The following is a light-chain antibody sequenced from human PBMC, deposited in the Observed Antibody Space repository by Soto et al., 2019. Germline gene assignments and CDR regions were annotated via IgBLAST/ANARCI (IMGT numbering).Light chain of an antibody. CDR2: DVS. J-gene: IGLJ1*01. CDR1: SSDVGGYNY. V-gene: IGLV2-14*01. CDR3: SSFTSGSTLYV. Sequence: QSALTQPASVSGSPGQSLTISCTGTSSDVGGYNYVSWYQQHPGKAPKLMIYDVSNRPSGVSNRFSGSKSGNTASLTISGLQAEDGADYYCSSFTSGSTLYVFGTGTKLTVL.